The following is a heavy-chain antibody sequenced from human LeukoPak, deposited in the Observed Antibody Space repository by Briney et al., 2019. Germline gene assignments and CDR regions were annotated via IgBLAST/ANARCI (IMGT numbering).Heavy chain of an antibody. Sequence: SETLSLTCTVSGGSISSYYWSWIRQPPGKGLEWIGYIYYSGSTNYNPSFKSRVTISVDTSKNQFSLKLSSVTAADTAVYYCARSAEYPGLTDYWGQGTLVTVSS. D-gene: IGHD3-16*01. CDR2: IYYSGST. CDR1: GGSISSYY. V-gene: IGHV4-59*01. CDR3: ARSAEYPGLTDY. J-gene: IGHJ4*02.